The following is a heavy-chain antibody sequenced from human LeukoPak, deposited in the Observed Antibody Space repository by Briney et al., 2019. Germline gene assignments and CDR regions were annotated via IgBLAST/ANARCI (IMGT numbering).Heavy chain of an antibody. CDR3: ARAGYCSGGSCYPVDY. CDR2: INHSGST. J-gene: IGHJ4*02. V-gene: IGHV4-34*01. Sequence: SETLSLTCAVYGGSFSGYYWSWIRQPPGKGLEWIGEINHSGSTYYNPSLKSRVTISVDTSKNQFSLKLSPVTAADTAVYYCARAGYCSGGSCYPVDYWGQGTLVTVSS. D-gene: IGHD2-15*01. CDR1: GGSFSGYY.